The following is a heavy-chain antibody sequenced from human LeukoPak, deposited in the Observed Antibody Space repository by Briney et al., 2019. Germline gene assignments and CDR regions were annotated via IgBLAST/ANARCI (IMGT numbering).Heavy chain of an antibody. CDR3: ARLLQFWFDP. CDR2: IYYSGST. CDR1: GGSISSSSYY. Sequence: PSETLSLTCTVSGGSISSSSYYWGWIRQPPGKGLEWIGSIYYSGSTYYNPSLKSRVTISVDTSKNQFSLKLSSVTAADTAVYYCARLLQFWFDPWGQGTLVTVSS. J-gene: IGHJ5*02. V-gene: IGHV4-39*01.